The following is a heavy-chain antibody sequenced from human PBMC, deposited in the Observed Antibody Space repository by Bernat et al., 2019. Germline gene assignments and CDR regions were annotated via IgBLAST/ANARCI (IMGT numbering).Heavy chain of an antibody. J-gene: IGHJ6*02. Sequence: EVQLVESGGGLVQPGGSLRLSCAASGFTFSSYAMHCVRQAPGKGLEYVSAISSNGGSTYYANSVKGRFTISRDNSKNTLYLQMGSLRAEDMAVYYCARDGAPYYDFWSGYYWYYYYGMDVWGQGTTVTVSS. CDR1: GFTFSSYA. CDR2: ISSNGGST. CDR3: ARDGAPYYDFWSGYYWYYYYGMDV. V-gene: IGHV3-64*01. D-gene: IGHD3-3*01.